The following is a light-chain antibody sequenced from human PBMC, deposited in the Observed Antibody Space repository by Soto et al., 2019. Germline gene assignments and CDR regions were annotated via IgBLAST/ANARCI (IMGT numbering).Light chain of an antibody. J-gene: IGKJ1*01. Sequence: EIVLTQSPGTLSLSPGERATLSCRASQSVSSSYLAWYQQKPGQAPRLLIYGASSRATGIPDRFSGSGSGTDYTLTISRRKPQCFAVPYCQQYGCSPWTFGQGTKVEIK. CDR1: QSVSSSY. CDR2: GAS. CDR3: QQYGCSPWT. V-gene: IGKV3-20*01.